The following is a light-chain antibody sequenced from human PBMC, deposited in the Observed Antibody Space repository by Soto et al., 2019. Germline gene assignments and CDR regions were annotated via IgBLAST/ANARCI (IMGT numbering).Light chain of an antibody. CDR1: QNINNY. V-gene: IGKV1-33*01. J-gene: IGKJ4*01. CDR3: LQHNSYPLT. Sequence: DIQMTQSPSSLSASVGDRVTITCQASQNINNYLNWYQQKPGRAPKLLIYDASNLEAGVPSRFRGSGSGTEFTLTISSLQPEDFATYYCLQHNSYPLTFGGGTKVDIK. CDR2: DAS.